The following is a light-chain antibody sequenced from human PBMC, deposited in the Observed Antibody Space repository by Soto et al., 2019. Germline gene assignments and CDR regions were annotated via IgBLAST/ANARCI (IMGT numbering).Light chain of an antibody. CDR3: KSYTSISTWV. CDR1: SSDVGGYNY. Sequence: QSALAQPASVSGSPGQSITISCSGTSSDVGGYNYVSWYQHHPGKAPKPLIYEVTNRPSGVSNRFSGSKSGNTASLTISGLQAEDEAAYYCKSYTSISTWVFGGGTKVTVL. V-gene: IGLV2-14*01. CDR2: EVT. J-gene: IGLJ3*02.